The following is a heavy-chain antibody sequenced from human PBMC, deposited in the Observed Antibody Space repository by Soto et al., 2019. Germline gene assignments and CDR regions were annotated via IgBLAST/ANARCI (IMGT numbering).Heavy chain of an antibody. CDR3: AKADSNYAGRFSYYYMDV. CDR2: ISGYDGNT. CDR1: GYTFRSYG. Sequence: QVQLVQSGTEVKKPGASVKLSWKASGYTFRSYGITWVRQAPGQGPEWMGWISGYDGNTHNPQKFKGKVTMTTDTSTSTASMELRSLRSDDTPGYYCAKADSNYAGRFSYYYMDVWGNGTLVTVSS. J-gene: IGHJ6*03. V-gene: IGHV1-18*01. D-gene: IGHD4-4*01.